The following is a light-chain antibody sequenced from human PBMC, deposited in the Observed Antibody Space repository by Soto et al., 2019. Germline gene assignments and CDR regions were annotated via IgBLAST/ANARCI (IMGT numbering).Light chain of an antibody. Sequence: QSVLTQPPSVSAAPGQKVTISCSGSSSNVGNNYVSWYQQLPGTAPKLLIYDNNKRPSGIPDRFSGSKSGTSATLGITGLQTGDEADYYYGTWDDSLSAVFGGGTKLTVL. CDR1: SSNVGNNY. V-gene: IGLV1-51*01. J-gene: IGLJ2*01. CDR2: DNN. CDR3: GTWDDSLSAV.